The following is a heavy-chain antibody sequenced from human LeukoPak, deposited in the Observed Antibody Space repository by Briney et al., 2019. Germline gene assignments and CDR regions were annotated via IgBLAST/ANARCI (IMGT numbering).Heavy chain of an antibody. D-gene: IGHD6-19*01. V-gene: IGHV4-59*01. Sequence: SEILSLTCTVSGGSISSYYWSWIRQPPGKGLEWIGYIYYSGSTNYNPSLKSRVTISVDTSKNQFSLKLSSVTAADTAVYYCASSGIAVAGLLYYYMDVWGKGTTVTVSS. CDR2: IYYSGST. J-gene: IGHJ6*03. CDR3: ASSGIAVAGLLYYYMDV. CDR1: GGSISSYY.